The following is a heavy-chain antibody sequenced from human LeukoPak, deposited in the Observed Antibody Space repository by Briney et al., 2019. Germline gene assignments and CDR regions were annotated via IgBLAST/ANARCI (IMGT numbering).Heavy chain of an antibody. D-gene: IGHD3-3*01. CDR3: AKDGSYYDFWSGED. CDR2: ISGSGGST. CDR1: GFTFSSYA. V-gene: IGHV3-23*01. J-gene: IGHJ4*02. Sequence: GGSLRLSCAASGFTFSSYAMSWVRQAPGKGLEWVSAISGSGGSTYYADSVKGRFTISRDNSKNTLYLQMNSLRAEDTAVYYCAKDGSYYDFWSGEDWGQGTLVTVSS.